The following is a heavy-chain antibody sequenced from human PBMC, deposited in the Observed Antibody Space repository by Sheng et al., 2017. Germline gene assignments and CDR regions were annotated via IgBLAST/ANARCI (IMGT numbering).Heavy chain of an antibody. CDR2: ISSYNGET. D-gene: IGHD2-21*01. J-gene: IGHJ4*02. CDR3: TRLRPIAYLVGYSDE. CDR1: GAPFSGFD. Sequence: HLVQSGGEVKNPGASVKVSCKSSGAPFSGFDISWVRQAPGQGLEWMGWISSYNGETRFSQKFQDRVTLTMDKSAITTSMELRSLRSDDTAVYYCTRLRPIAYLVGYSDEWGQGTLGRSSPQ. V-gene: IGHV1-18*01.